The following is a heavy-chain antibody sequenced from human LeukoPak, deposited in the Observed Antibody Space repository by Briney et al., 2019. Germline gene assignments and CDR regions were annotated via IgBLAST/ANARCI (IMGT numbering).Heavy chain of an antibody. Sequence: SQTLSLTCTASGGSISSGSYYWSWNRQPAGQGLEWIGRIYTSGSTNYNPSLNSRVTISVDASKNQFTLKLSSVTAADTAVYYCARVGGYKYNLCDFWGQGPLVTVSS. D-gene: IGHD5-24*01. V-gene: IGHV4-61*02. CDR1: GGSISSGSYY. CDR2: IYTSGST. CDR3: ARVGGYKYNLCDF. J-gene: IGHJ4*02.